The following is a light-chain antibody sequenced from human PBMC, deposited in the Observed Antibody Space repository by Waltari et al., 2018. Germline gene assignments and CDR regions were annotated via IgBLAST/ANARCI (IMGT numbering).Light chain of an antibody. J-gene: IGLJ2*01. Sequence: SYELTQPPSVSVSPGQTARITCSGDALPKKYAYWYQQKSGQSPVKVLYEESKRPSTIPERFSGSSSGTMATWIISGAQVEDEADYYCYSTDSSGNHRRVFGGGTKLTVL. CDR3: YSTDSSGNHRRV. V-gene: IGLV3-10*01. CDR1: ALPKKY. CDR2: EES.